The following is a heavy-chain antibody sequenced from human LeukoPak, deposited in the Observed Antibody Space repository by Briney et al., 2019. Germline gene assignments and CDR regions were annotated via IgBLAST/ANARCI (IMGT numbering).Heavy chain of an antibody. Sequence: SGTLSLTCAVSGGSISSSNWWSWVRQPPGKGLEWIGEIYHSGSTNYNPSPKSRVTISVDKSKNQFSLKLSSVTAADTAVYYCARDSKYSSSSGQKYYYYGMDVWGQGTTVTVSS. V-gene: IGHV4-4*02. CDR3: ARDSKYSSSSGQKYYYYGMDV. CDR1: GGSISSSNW. D-gene: IGHD6-6*01. CDR2: IYHSGST. J-gene: IGHJ6*02.